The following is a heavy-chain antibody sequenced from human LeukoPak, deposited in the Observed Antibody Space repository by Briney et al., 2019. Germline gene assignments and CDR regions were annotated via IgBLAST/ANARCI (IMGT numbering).Heavy chain of an antibody. CDR1: GGSISSKTDY. CDR2: IFYSGTN. CDR3: ARRSSGWYGHWYAP. J-gene: IGHJ5*01. V-gene: IGHV4-39*01. D-gene: IGHD6-19*01. Sequence: SETLSLTCSVSGGSISSKTDYWGWLRPPPGTGLEWVGNIFYSGTNFYNPSLKNRTTISVDTSKNLFSLNLSSVTAADTAVYYCARRSSGWYGHWYAPWGQGTLVTVSS.